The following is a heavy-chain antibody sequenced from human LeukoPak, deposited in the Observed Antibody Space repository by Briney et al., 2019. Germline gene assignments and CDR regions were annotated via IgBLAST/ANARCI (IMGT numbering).Heavy chain of an antibody. CDR1: GFTFSSYA. CDR2: ISYDGSNK. J-gene: IGHJ4*02. CDR3: ASAGIAAAGY. D-gene: IGHD6-13*01. V-gene: IGHV3-30-3*01. Sequence: GRSLRLSCAASGFTFSSYAMHWVRQAPGKGLEWVAVISYDGSNKYYADSVKGRFTISRDNSKNTLYLQMNSLRAEDTAVYYCASAGIAAAGYWGQGTLVTVSS.